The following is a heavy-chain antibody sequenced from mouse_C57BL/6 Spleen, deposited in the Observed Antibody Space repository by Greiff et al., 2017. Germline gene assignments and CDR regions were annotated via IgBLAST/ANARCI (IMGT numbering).Heavy chain of an antibody. CDR1: GFTFSDYG. V-gene: IGHV5-17*01. D-gene: IGHD2-3*01. CDR3: ARPSMVTTPYYYAMDY. Sequence: DVHLVESGGGLVKPGGSLKLSCAASGFTFSDYGMHWVRQAPEKGLEWVAYISSGSSTIYYADTVKGRFTISRDHAKNTLFLQMTSLRSEVTAMYYCARPSMVTTPYYYAMDYWGQGTSVTVSS. CDR2: ISSGSSTI. J-gene: IGHJ4*01.